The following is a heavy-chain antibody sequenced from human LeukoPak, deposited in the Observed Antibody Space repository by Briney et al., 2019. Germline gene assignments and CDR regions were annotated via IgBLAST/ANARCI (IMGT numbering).Heavy chain of an antibody. Sequence: GESLKISCKASGYSFTIYWIGWVRQMPGKGLEWMGFIYPGDSDTRYSPSFQGQVTFSADKSVNTAYLQWSSLRASDTAIYYCARLSITTSLRLYYFDYWGQGTLVTVPS. CDR2: IYPGDSDT. J-gene: IGHJ4*02. V-gene: IGHV5-51*01. CDR1: GYSFTIYW. CDR3: ARLSITTSLRLYYFDY. D-gene: IGHD2/OR15-2a*01.